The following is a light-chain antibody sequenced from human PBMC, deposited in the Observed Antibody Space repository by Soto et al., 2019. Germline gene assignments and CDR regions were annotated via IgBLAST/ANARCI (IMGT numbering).Light chain of an antibody. Sequence: QSALTQPASLSGSPGQSITISCTGTTDDIGLYSFVPWYAQHPGKAPTLIIYQGSHRPSGVSDRFSGSKSGTTASLTISGLQPEDEADYYCSSFTADTTVVFGGGTKLTVL. V-gene: IGLV2-14*01. CDR2: QGS. CDR3: SSFTADTTVV. CDR1: TDDIGLYSF. J-gene: IGLJ2*01.